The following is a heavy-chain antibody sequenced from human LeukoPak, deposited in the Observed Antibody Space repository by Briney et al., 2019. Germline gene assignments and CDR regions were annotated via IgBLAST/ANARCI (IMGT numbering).Heavy chain of an antibody. D-gene: IGHD3-9*01. CDR1: GFTFSSYW. CDR2: VNREGTTT. V-gene: IGHV3-74*03. Sequence: GGSLRLSCAASGFTFSSYWMHWLRQAPGKGLVWVARVNREGTTTTYADSVKGRFTISRDNAKNTLYLQMNNLRAEDTAVYYCARDLDWILFDYWGQGTLVTVSS. J-gene: IGHJ4*02. CDR3: ARDLDWILFDY.